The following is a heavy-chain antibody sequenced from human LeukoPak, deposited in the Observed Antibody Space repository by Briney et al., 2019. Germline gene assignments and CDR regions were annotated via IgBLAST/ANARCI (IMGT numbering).Heavy chain of an antibody. CDR1: GFSFSNYW. CDR3: ARDGSLPDY. CDR2: INSGETGT. J-gene: IGHJ4*02. V-gene: IGHV3-74*01. Sequence: GGSLRLSCAASGFSFSNYWMHWVRQAPGEGLVWVARINSGETGTSYADSVKGRFTISRDNAKNTLYLQMNSLRAEDTAVYYCARDGSLPDYWGQGTLATVSS.